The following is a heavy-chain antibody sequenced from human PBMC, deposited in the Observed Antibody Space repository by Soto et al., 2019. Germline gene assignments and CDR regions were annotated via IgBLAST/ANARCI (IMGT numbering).Heavy chain of an antibody. D-gene: IGHD4-17*01. J-gene: IGHJ4*02. V-gene: IGHV3-33*01. CDR1: GFTFSSYG. CDR3: ARDLGNFDFGGSYFDY. CDR2: IWYDGSRK. Sequence: PGGSLRLSCAASGFTFSSYGIHWVRQAPGKGLEWVACIWYDGSRKHYEDSVKGRFTLSRDNSKNTLYLQMNSLRAEDTAVYYCARDLGNFDFGGSYFDYWGQGTLVTVSS.